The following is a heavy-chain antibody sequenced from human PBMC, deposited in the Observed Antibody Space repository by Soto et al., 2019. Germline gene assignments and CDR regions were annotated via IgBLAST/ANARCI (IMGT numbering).Heavy chain of an antibody. CDR3: ASHSSHWPFFDF. CDR2: IYYTGLS. Sequence: SETLSLTCTVSGGSISSGCYYWSWIRQPPGKGLEWIGYIYYTGLSNSNPSLNSRVTMSVDTSKNQFSLKLSSVTAADTAVYYCASHSSHWPFFDFWGQGTLVTVSS. J-gene: IGHJ4*02. D-gene: IGHD6-13*01. V-gene: IGHV4-61*01. CDR1: GGSISSGCYY.